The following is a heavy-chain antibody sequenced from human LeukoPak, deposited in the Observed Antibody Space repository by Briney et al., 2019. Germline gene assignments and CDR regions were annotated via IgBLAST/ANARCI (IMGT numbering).Heavy chain of an antibody. CDR2: INSDGSAT. V-gene: IGHV3-74*03. Sequence: GGSLRLSCEASGFTFSRYWMHWVRQAPGKGLMWVSRINSDGSATTYADFVKGRFTISRDNAKNTVYLQMNSLRVDDTAIYYCERDYGAWGQGTLVTGSP. CDR3: ERDYGA. D-gene: IGHD4/OR15-4a*01. CDR1: GFTFSRYW. J-gene: IGHJ5*02.